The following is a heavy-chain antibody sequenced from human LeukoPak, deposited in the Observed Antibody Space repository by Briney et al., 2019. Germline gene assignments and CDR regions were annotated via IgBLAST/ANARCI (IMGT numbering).Heavy chain of an antibody. Sequence: GGSLRLSCVASGFTFSSYWMHWVRQGPGKGLVWVSRIKNDGSSTSYADSVKGRFTISRDNAKNTLYLQMNSLRAEDTAVYYCTNSDWFDPWGQGTLVTVSS. J-gene: IGHJ5*02. V-gene: IGHV3-74*01. CDR3: TNSDWFDP. CDR1: GFTFSSYW. D-gene: IGHD2/OR15-2a*01. CDR2: IKNDGSST.